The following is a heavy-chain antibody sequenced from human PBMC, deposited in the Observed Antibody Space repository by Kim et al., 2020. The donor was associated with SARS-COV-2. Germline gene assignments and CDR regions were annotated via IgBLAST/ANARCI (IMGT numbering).Heavy chain of an antibody. J-gene: IGHJ6*02. CDR3: AKDGYSSSWYRVGYYYYYGMDV. CDR2: ISGSGGST. CDR1: GFTFSSYA. V-gene: IGHV3-23*01. Sequence: GGSLRLSCAASGFTFSSYAMSWVRQAPGKGLEWVSAISGSGGSTYYADSVKGRFTISRDNSKNTLYLQMNSLRAEDTAVYYCAKDGYSSSWYRVGYYYYYGMDVWGQGTTVTVSS. D-gene: IGHD6-13*01.